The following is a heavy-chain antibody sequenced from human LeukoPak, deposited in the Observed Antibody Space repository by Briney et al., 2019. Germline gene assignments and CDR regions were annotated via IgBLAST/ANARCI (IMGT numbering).Heavy chain of an antibody. CDR3: VGVGGYDSSGFLDY. D-gene: IGHD3-22*01. V-gene: IGHV3-30*03. CDR2: ISYDGSDK. CDR1: GFTFSNDG. J-gene: IGHJ4*02. Sequence: GGSLRLSCAASGFTFSNDGMHWVRQAPGRGLEGVALISYDGSDKHYADSVKGRFTVSRDNSKNTLYLQMNSLSRDDTAVYYCVGVGGYDSSGFLDYWGQGTLVTVTS.